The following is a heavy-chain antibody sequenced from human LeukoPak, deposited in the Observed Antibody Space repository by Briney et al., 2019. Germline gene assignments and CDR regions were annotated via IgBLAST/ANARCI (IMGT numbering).Heavy chain of an antibody. V-gene: IGHV1-46*01. J-gene: IGHJ4*02. CDR1: GYTFTSYY. CDR2: INPSGGST. D-gene: IGHD3-22*01. Sequence: GASVKVSCKASGYTFTSYYMHWVRQAPGEGLEWMGIINPSGGSTSYAQKFQGRVTMTRDMSTSTVYMELSSLRSEDTAVYYCARARYYYDSSGYYYVTHEFDYWGQGTLVTVSS. CDR3: ARARYYYDSSGYYYVTHEFDY.